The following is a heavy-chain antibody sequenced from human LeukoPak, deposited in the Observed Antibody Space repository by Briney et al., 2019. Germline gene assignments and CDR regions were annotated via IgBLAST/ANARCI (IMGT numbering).Heavy chain of an antibody. CDR1: GFTFSSYA. CDR3: TTAFIAAAGTFDY. D-gene: IGHD6-13*01. Sequence: PGGSLRLSCAASGFTFSSYAMHWVRQAPGKGLEWVAVISYDGSNKYYADSVKGRFTISRDNSKNTLYLQMNSLKTEDTAVYYCTTAFIAAAGTFDYWGQGTLVTVSS. CDR2: ISYDGSNK. J-gene: IGHJ4*02. V-gene: IGHV3-30*04.